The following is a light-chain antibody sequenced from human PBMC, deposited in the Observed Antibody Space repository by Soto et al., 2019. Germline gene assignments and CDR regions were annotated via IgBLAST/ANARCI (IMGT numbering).Light chain of an antibody. CDR1: QSVSSY. V-gene: IGKV3-20*01. CDR3: QQDAGTLT. Sequence: EVVLTQSPGILSLSPGERATFSCRASQSVSSYLAWYQQKPGQAPRLLISASSSRATGIPDRFSGSGSGTDFTLTISRLEPEDFAVYYCQQDAGTLTFGGGTKVEI. J-gene: IGKJ4*01. CDR2: ASS.